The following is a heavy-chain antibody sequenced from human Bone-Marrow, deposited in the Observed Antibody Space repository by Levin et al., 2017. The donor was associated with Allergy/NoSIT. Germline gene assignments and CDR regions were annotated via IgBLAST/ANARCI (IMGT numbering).Heavy chain of an antibody. J-gene: IGHJ4*02. D-gene: IGHD6-13*01. CDR1: GGSISSYY. Sequence: PSETLSLTCTVSGGSISSYYWSWIRQPPGKGLEWIGYIYYSGSTNYNPSLKSRVTISVDTSKNQFSLKLSSVTAADTAVYYCARLVAAAAPVDYWGQGTLVTVSS. V-gene: IGHV4-59*08. CDR3: ARLVAAAAPVDY. CDR2: IYYSGST.